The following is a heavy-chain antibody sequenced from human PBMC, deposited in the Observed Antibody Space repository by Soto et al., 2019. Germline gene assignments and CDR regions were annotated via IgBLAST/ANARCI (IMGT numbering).Heavy chain of an antibody. V-gene: IGHV4-30-4*01. CDR2: IYYSGST. CDR1: GGSISSGDYY. Sequence: SETLSLTCTVSGGSISSGDYYWSWIRQPPGKGLEWIGYIYYSGSTYYNPSLKSRVTISVDTSKNQFSLKLSSVTAADTAVYYCARVPHYYDSSGLDWGQGTMVT. CDR3: ARVPHYYDSSGLD. J-gene: IGHJ3*01. D-gene: IGHD3-22*01.